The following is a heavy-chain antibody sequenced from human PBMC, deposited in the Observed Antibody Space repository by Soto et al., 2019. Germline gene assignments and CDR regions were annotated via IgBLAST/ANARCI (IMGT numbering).Heavy chain of an antibody. D-gene: IGHD4-17*01. CDR2: IWFDGSNK. Sequence: QVQLVESGGGVVQPGTSLRLSCAASGFSFSDYGMHWVRQAPGKGLEWVGVIWFDGSNKYYAESVKGRFTISRDNSKNTVDLQMDRLRADDTAVYYCARRRSTVTTAWFYHAMDVWGQGTTVTVSS. J-gene: IGHJ6*02. CDR3: ARRRSTVTTAWFYHAMDV. V-gene: IGHV3-33*01. CDR1: GFSFSDYG.